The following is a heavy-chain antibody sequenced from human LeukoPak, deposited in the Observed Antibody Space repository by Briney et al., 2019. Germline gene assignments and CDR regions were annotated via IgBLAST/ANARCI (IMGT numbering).Heavy chain of an antibody. CDR1: GYTFTSYY. Sequence: ASVKVSCKASGYTFTSYYMHWVRQAPGQRLEWRGIINPSGGSTSYAQKFQGRVTMTRDTSTSTVYMELSSLRSEDTAEYYWARGADYYDSSGYYYFDYWGQGTLVTVSS. J-gene: IGHJ4*02. D-gene: IGHD3-22*01. CDR2: INPSGGST. CDR3: ARGADYYDSSGYYYFDY. V-gene: IGHV1-46*01.